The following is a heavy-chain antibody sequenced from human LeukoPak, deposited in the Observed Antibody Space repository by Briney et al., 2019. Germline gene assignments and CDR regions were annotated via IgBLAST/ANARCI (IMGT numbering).Heavy chain of an antibody. CDR3: AKEPLGYCSGGSCYSLVNYFDY. D-gene: IGHD2-15*01. V-gene: IGHV3-23*01. J-gene: IGHJ4*02. CDR2: ISGSGGST. CDR1: GFTFSSYG. Sequence: RTGGSLRLSCAASGFTFSSYGMSWVRQAPGKGLEWVSAISGSGGSTYYADSVKGRFTISRDNSKNTLYLQMNSLRAEDTAVYYCAKEPLGYCSGGSCYSLVNYFDYWGQGTLVTVSS.